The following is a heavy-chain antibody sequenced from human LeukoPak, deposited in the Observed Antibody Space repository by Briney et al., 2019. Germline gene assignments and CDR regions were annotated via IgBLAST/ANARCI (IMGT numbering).Heavy chain of an antibody. CDR1: GGSISSYY. CDR2: IYYSGST. Sequence: SETLSLTCTVSGGSISSYYWSWIRQPPGKGLEWIGYIYYSGSTNYNPSLKSRVTISVDTSKNQLSLKLSSVTAADTAVYYCARGEDIVGAIFDYWGQGTLVTVSS. V-gene: IGHV4-59*01. J-gene: IGHJ4*02. D-gene: IGHD1-26*01. CDR3: ARGEDIVGAIFDY.